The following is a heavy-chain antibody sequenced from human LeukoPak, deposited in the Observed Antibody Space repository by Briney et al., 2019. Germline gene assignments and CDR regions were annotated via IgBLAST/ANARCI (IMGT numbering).Heavy chain of an antibody. Sequence: GASVKVSCKASGYTFTSYVISWVRQAPGQGLEWMGLINPSGSSTLYAEKFRGRIIMTRDMSTATDYMELSSLRSEDTAVYYCARDNSIADRGWWFDPWGQGTLVTVSS. CDR3: ARDNSIADRGWWFDP. V-gene: IGHV1-46*01. D-gene: IGHD4-23*01. J-gene: IGHJ5*02. CDR2: INPSGSST. CDR1: GYTFTSYV.